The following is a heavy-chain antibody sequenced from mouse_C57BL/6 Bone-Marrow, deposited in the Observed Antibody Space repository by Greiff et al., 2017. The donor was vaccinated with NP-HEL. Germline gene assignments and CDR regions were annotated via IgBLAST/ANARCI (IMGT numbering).Heavy chain of an antibody. Sequence: EVQLQQSGAELVRPGASVKLSCTASGFNIKDDYMHWVKQRPEQGLEWIGWIDPENGDTEYASKFQGKATITADTSSNTAYLQLSSLTSEDTAVYYCAYYYGSSDWYVDVWGTGTTVTVSS. J-gene: IGHJ1*03. CDR3: AYYYGSSDWYVDV. CDR2: IDPENGDT. D-gene: IGHD1-1*01. CDR1: GFNIKDDY. V-gene: IGHV14-4*01.